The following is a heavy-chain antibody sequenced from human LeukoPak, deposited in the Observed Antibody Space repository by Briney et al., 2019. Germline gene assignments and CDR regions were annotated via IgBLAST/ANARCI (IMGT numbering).Heavy chain of an antibody. V-gene: IGHV3-48*03. CDR3: ARGDYSSGWYGSAEYFQH. Sequence: PGRSLRLSCTASGFTFSGYEMNWVRQAPGKGLEWVSYISSSGSIIYYADSVKGRFTISRDNAKNSLYLQMNSLRAEDTAVYYCARGDYSSGWYGSAEYFQHWGQGTLVTVSS. D-gene: IGHD6-19*01. CDR2: ISSSGSII. CDR1: GFTFSGYE. J-gene: IGHJ1*01.